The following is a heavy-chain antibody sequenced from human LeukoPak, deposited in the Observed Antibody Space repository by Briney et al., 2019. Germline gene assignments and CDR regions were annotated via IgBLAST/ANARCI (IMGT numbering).Heavy chain of an antibody. D-gene: IGHD5-12*01. V-gene: IGHV4-39*07. Sequence: SETLSLTCTVSGDSISTSNSYWGWIRQPPGKGLEWIGEINHSGSTNYNPSLKSRVTISVDTSKNQFSLKLSSVTAADTAVYYCAVGGVDIVATQYGNWFDPWGQGTLVTVSS. CDR2: INHSGST. J-gene: IGHJ5*02. CDR3: AVGGVDIVATQYGNWFDP. CDR1: GDSISTSNSY.